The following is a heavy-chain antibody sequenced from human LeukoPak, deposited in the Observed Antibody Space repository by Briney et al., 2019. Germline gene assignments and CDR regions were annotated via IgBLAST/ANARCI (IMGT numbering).Heavy chain of an antibody. CDR1: VYTFPSYG. J-gene: IGHJ5*02. D-gene: IGHD2-15*01. Sequence: ASVKVSCKASVYTFPSYGISWVRQARGKGLEWMVWISAYNCNTHYAQKLQGRVTMTTDTSTSTAYMELRSLRADDTAVYYCARDLVVVAATSPFDPWGQGTLVTVSS. CDR3: ARDLVVVAATSPFDP. V-gene: IGHV1-18*04. CDR2: ISAYNCNT.